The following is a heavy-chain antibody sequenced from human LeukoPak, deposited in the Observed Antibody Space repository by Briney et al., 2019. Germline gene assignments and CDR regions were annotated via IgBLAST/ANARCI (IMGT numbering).Heavy chain of an antibody. V-gene: IGHV4-59*01. CDR1: GGSISSYY. CDR2: IYYSGST. J-gene: IGHJ1*01. CDR3: ARSADRYSSSWYSRFVISEYFQH. Sequence: SETLSLTCTVSGGSISSYYWSWIRQPPGKGLEWIGYIYYSGSTNYNPSLKSRVTISVDTSKNQFSLKLSSVTAADTAVYYCARSADRYSSSWYSRFVISEYFQHWGQGTLVTVSS. D-gene: IGHD6-13*01.